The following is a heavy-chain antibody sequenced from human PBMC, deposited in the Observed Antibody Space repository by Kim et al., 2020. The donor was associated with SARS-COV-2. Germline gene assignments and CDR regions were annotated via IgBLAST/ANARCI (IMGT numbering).Heavy chain of an antibody. V-gene: IGHV3-49*03. CDR3: TRDVTDILTGYTDY. D-gene: IGHD3-9*01. CDR1: GFTFGDYA. J-gene: IGHJ4*02. CDR2: IRSKAYGGTT. Sequence: GGSLRLSCTASGFTFGDYAMSWFRQAPGKGLEWVGFIRSKAYGGTTEYAASVKGRFTISRDDSKSIAYLQMNSLKTEDTAVYYCTRDVTDILTGYTDYWGQGTLVTVSS.